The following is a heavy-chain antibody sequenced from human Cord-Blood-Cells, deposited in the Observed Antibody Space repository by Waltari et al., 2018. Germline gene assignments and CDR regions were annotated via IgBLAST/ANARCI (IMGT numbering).Heavy chain of an antibody. CDR3: ARPAVPAAMLDAFDI. D-gene: IGHD2-2*01. CDR1: GGSISSSSYY. Sequence: QLQLQESGPGLVKPSETLSLTCTVSGGSISSSSYYWGWIRQPPGKGLEWIGSIYYSGGTYNRPSLKCRVTIAVDTSKNQVSLKLSSVTAADTAVYYCARPAVPAAMLDAFDIWGQGTMVTVSS. V-gene: IGHV4-39*07. CDR2: IYYSGGT. J-gene: IGHJ3*02.